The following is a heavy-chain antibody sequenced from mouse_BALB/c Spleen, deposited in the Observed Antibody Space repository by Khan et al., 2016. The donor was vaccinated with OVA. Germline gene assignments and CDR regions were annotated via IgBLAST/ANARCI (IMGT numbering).Heavy chain of an antibody. CDR1: GYSITSGYG. J-gene: IGHJ2*01. CDR3: ARTARIKY. Sequence: EVQLVESGPGLVKPSQSLSLTCTVTGYSITSGYGWNWIRQFPGNKLEWMGYISYSGSTNSNPSLKSRISITRDTSKNQFFPQLNSVTTEDTATYYCARTARIKYWGQGTTLTVSS. V-gene: IGHV3-2*02. CDR2: ISYSGST. D-gene: IGHD1-2*01.